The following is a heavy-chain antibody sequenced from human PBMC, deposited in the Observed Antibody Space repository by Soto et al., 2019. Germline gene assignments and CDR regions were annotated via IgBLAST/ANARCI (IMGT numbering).Heavy chain of an antibody. CDR1: GGSISYGGYY. CDR3: ARDGTSNDNYSGP. D-gene: IGHD4-4*01. J-gene: IGHJ5*02. V-gene: IGHV4-31*02. Sequence: PSETLSLTCTVSGGSISYGGYYWSWLRQQPGKGLEWIGYIYFTGTTYYNPSLKSRLSLSVETSKNQFSLKLTSVTAADTAVYYGARDGTSNDNYSGPWGPGTLVTVSS. CDR2: IYFTGTT.